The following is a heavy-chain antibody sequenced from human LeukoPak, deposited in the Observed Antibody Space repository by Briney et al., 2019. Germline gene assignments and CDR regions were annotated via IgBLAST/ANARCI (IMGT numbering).Heavy chain of an antibody. CDR2: ISISGTYI. V-gene: IGHV3-21*01. D-gene: IGHD1-26*01. CDR1: GFILSDYN. J-gene: IGHJ4*02. CDR3: ARDLSATARAYDY. Sequence: GGSLRLSCAASGFILSDYNMNWVRQAPGKGLEWVSFISISGTYITYADSVKGRFTISRDNAKNSLYLQMNSLRAEDTAVYSCARDLSATARAYDYWGQGTLVTV.